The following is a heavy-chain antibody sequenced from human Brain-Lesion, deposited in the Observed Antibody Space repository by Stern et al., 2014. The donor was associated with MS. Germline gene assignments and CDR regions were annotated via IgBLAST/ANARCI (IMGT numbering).Heavy chain of an antibody. V-gene: IGHV4-39*02. Sequence: QLQLQESGPGLVKPSETLSLTCSISGGSVSSNRYYWGWIRQPPGQGLEWIGIIYYSGATFYTPSLKSRVSISMDTSKNLFPLSLSSVTAADTAVYYCGRAGLDDTFDVWGQGTMVTVSS. J-gene: IGHJ3*01. CDR3: GRAGLDDTFDV. CDR2: IYYSGAT. CDR1: GGSVSSNRYY. D-gene: IGHD3/OR15-3a*01.